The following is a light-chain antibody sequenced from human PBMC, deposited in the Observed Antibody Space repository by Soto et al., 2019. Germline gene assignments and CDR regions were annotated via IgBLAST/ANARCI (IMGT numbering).Light chain of an antibody. V-gene: IGKV1-5*01. CDR2: DAS. Sequence: DIQITQSPSTLSASVGDRVTITCRASQSISRWLAWYQQAPGKAPNLLIFDASSLESGVPSRFSGSGSGTEFTLTISSLQSEDFAVYYCQEYIQWPPGMFGPGTKVDIK. J-gene: IGKJ1*01. CDR1: QSISRW. CDR3: QEYIQWPPGM.